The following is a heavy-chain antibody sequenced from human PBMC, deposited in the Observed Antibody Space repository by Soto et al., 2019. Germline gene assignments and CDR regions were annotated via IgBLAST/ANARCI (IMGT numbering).Heavy chain of an antibody. J-gene: IGHJ4*02. CDR2: IIPIFGTA. V-gene: IGHV1-69*06. D-gene: IGHD1-7*01. CDR3: ARALNWNYVL. Sequence: SVKVSCTASGGTVSIYAIGWVRQAPGQGLEWMGGIIPIFGTANYAQKFQGRVTITADKSTSTAYMELSSLRSEDTAVYYCARALNWNYVLWGQGTLVTVSS. CDR1: GGTVSIYA.